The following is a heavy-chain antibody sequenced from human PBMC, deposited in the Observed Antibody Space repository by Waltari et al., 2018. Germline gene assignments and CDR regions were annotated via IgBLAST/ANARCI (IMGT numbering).Heavy chain of an antibody. V-gene: IGHV1-69*01. J-gene: IGHJ4*02. D-gene: IGHD4-17*01. CDR2: IIPIFNNP. Sequence: VQLVRSGAEVKKPGSSVRVSCKTSGDVFDHYAISWVLQAPGKGLEWMGGIIPIFNNPNYAQRFEGTVTITADESTSTGYMELTGLTSEDTAIYYCARGSKFGDYGDLDYWGQGTLVTVS. CDR3: ARGSKFGDYGDLDY. CDR1: GDVFDHYA.